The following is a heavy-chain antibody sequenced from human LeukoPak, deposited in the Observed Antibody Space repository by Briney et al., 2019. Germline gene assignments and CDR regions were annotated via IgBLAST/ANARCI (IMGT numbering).Heavy chain of an antibody. CDR2: ISGGGNSI. V-gene: IGHV3-48*02. Sequence: PGGSLRLSCAASGFTFSIYSMNWVRQAPGKGLEWISYISGGGNSIYYADSVKGRFTISRDNAKNSLCLQMNSLRDEDTAVYYCARYFGDPQGMDVWGQGTTVTVSS. D-gene: IGHD3-10*01. J-gene: IGHJ6*02. CDR3: ARYFGDPQGMDV. CDR1: GFTFSIYS.